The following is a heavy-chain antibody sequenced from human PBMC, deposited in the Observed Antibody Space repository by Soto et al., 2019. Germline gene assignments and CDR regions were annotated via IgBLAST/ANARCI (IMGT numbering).Heavy chain of an antibody. V-gene: IGHV1-2*02. CDR1: GYTFTGYY. CDR2: INPNSGGT. CDR3: ARAFVAGFLEWLSFDY. D-gene: IGHD3-3*01. Sequence: ASVKVSCKASGYTFTGYYMHWVRQAPGQGLEWMGWINPNSGGTNYAQKFQGRVTMTRDTSISTAYMELSRLRSDDTAVYYCARAFVAGFLEWLSFDYWGKGTLVTVS. J-gene: IGHJ4*02.